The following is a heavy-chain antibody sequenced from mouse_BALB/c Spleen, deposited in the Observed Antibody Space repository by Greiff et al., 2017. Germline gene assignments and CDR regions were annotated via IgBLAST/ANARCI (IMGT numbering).Heavy chain of an antibody. CDR3: AVPFYWYFDV. CDR2: ISYDGSN. CDR1: GYSITSGYY. J-gene: IGHJ1*01. Sequence: VQLKESGPGLVKPSQSLSLTCSVTGYSITSGYYWNWIRQFPGNKLEWMGYISYDGSNNYNPSLKNRISITRDTSKNQFFLKLNSVTTEDTATYYCAVPFYWYFDVWGAGTTVTVSS. V-gene: IGHV3-6*02.